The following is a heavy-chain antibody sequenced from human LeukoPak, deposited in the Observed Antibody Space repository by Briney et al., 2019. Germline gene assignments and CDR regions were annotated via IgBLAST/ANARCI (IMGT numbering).Heavy chain of an antibody. V-gene: IGHV3-30-3*01. Sequence: PGRSLRLSCAASGFTFSSYAMHWVRQAPGKGLEWVAVISYDGSNEYYADSVKGRFTISRDNSKNTLYLQMNSLRAEDTAVYYCARSKRKRFLEWSLDYYYGMDVWGQGTTVTVSS. CDR3: ARSKRKRFLEWSLDYYYGMDV. CDR1: GFTFSSYA. CDR2: ISYDGSNE. D-gene: IGHD3-3*01. J-gene: IGHJ6*02.